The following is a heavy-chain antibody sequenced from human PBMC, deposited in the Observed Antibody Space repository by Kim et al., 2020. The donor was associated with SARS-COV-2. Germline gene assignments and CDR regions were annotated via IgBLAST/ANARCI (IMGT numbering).Heavy chain of an antibody. J-gene: IGHJ4*02. CDR3: ARDDLGWGQRRYYFDY. CDR2: ISAYNGNT. D-gene: IGHD6-19*01. CDR1: GYTFTSYG. Sequence: ASVKVSCKASGYTFTSYGISWVRQAPGQGLEWMGWISAYNGNTNYAQKLQGRVTMTTDTSTSTAYMELRSLRSDDTAVYYCARDDLGWGQRRYYFDYWGQGTLVTVSS. V-gene: IGHV1-18*04.